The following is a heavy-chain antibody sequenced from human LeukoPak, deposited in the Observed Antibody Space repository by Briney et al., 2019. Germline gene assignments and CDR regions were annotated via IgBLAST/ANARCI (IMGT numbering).Heavy chain of an antibody. J-gene: IGHJ2*01. CDR2: IFYGGSS. D-gene: IGHD5-12*01. Sequence: PSETLSLTCTISGGSISDYYWRWVRQSPGKGLEWIGYIFYGGSSNYNPSLKSRITISADTSKNQFSLKLSSVTAADTAVYYCARDRGLYWYFDLWGRGTLVTVSS. CDR1: GGSISDYY. CDR3: ARDRGLYWYFDL. V-gene: IGHV4-59*01.